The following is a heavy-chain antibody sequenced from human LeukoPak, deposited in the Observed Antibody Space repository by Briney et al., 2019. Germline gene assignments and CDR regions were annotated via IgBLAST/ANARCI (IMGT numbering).Heavy chain of an antibody. J-gene: IGHJ3*01. D-gene: IGHD3-3*01. Sequence: GGSLRLSCAASGFIFTTYAMSWVRQAPGKGLEWVSAISDDGYRTYHADSVKGRFSISRDNSKNTVYLFLTNLRVEDTATYYCAKTIFGVTHAFDVWGQGTRVTVSS. CDR2: ISDDGYRT. CDR3: AKTIFGVTHAFDV. V-gene: IGHV3-23*01. CDR1: GFIFTTYA.